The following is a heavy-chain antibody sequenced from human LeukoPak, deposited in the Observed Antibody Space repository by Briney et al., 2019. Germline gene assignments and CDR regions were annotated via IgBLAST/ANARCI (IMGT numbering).Heavy chain of an antibody. Sequence: GGSLRLSCAASGFTFSSYGMHWVRQAPGKGLEWVAFIRYDGSNKYFADSVKGRFTISRDNSKNTLYLQMNSLRAEDTAVYYCARDWFHAIDYWGQGTLVTVSS. CDR3: ARDWFHAIDY. CDR1: GFTFSSYG. V-gene: IGHV3-30*02. J-gene: IGHJ4*02. CDR2: IRYDGSNK. D-gene: IGHD2/OR15-2a*01.